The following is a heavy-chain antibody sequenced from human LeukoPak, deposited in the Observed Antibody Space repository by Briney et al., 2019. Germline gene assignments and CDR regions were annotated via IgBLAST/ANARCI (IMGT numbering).Heavy chain of an antibody. CDR2: ISGSGGST. D-gene: IGHD1-26*01. V-gene: IGHV3-23*01. CDR1: GFTFSSYS. CDR3: AKDRIVVGATISRLPDY. J-gene: IGHJ4*02. Sequence: GGSLRLSCAASGFTFSSYSMNWVRQAPGKGLEWVSAISGSGGSTYYADSVKGRFTISRDNSKNTLYLQMNSLRAEDTAVYYCAKDRIVVGATISRLPDYWGQGTLVTVSS.